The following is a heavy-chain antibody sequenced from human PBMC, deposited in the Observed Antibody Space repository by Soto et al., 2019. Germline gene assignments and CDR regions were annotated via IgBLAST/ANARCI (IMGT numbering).Heavy chain of an antibody. Sequence: GGSPRLSCAASGFTFSDAWMSWVRQAPGEGLDWVGRIKSKSDGGTTEYAAPVRGRFTISRDDSKNTLYLQMNSLKTEDTAVYYCTTDLWRIAVVVGSTGYFNPWGQGTPVTVSS. CDR1: GFTFSDAW. CDR3: TTDLWRIAVVVGSTGYFNP. V-gene: IGHV3-15*01. D-gene: IGHD2-15*01. J-gene: IGHJ5*02. CDR2: IKSKSDGGTT.